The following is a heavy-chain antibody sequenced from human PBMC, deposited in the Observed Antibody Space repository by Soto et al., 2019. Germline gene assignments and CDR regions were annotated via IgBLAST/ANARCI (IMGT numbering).Heavy chain of an antibody. J-gene: IGHJ4*02. D-gene: IGHD3-10*01. Sequence: DVQLVQSGAEVKKPGEPLRISCKGSGYDFSAYWINWVRQMPGKGLEWMGTIYPGDSDVRYRPSFQGQVTISVDKSISIAYLQWSSLKAADTAIYYCAKTDYGSGTFDSWGQGTLVTVSS. V-gene: IGHV5-51*03. CDR1: GYDFSAYW. CDR3: AKTDYGSGTFDS. CDR2: IYPGDSDV.